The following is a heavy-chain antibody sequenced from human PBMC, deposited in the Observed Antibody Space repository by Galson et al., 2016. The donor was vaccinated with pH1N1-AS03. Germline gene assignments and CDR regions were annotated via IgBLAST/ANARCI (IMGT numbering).Heavy chain of an antibody. D-gene: IGHD3-16*02. CDR2: VHYSGTT. CDR3: ASAGYHTPGYHY. Sequence: SETLSLTCAVSGGSVSDNNWWSWVRQPPGKGLEWIGEVHYSGTTSYNPSLNSRVTMSIDKSNNQFSLNLGSMTAADTAVYFCASAGYHTPGYHYWGQGALVTVSS. V-gene: IGHV4-4*02. J-gene: IGHJ4*02. CDR1: GGSVSDNNW.